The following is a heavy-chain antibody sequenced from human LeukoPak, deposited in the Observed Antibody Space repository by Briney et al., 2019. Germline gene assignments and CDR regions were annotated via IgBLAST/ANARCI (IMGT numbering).Heavy chain of an antibody. J-gene: IGHJ4*02. CDR3: ARGLVPFGWLSSSFDY. V-gene: IGHV3-33*01. CDR1: GFTFSSYG. Sequence: GRSLRLSCAASGFTFSSYGMHWVRQAPGKGLEWVAVIWYDGSNKYYADSVKGRFTISRDNSKNTLYLQMNSLRAEDTAVYYCARGLVPFGWLSSSFDYWGQGTLVTVSS. CDR2: IWYDGSNK. D-gene: IGHD3-9*01.